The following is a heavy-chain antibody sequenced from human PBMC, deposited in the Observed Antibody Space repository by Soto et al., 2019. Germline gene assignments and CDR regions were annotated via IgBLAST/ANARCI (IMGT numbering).Heavy chain of an antibody. J-gene: IGHJ4*02. D-gene: IGHD3-22*01. CDR1: GYTFTSYG. CDR3: ARVRKRPNYYDGSGYYSEWAY. CDR2: ISAYNGNT. V-gene: IGHV1-18*01. Sequence: PSVKVSCKASGYTFTSYGISWVRQAPGQGLEWMGWISAYNGNTNYAQKLQGRVTMTTDTSTSTAYMELRSLRSDDTAVYYCARVRKRPNYYDGSGYYSEWAYWGQGTLVTFPS.